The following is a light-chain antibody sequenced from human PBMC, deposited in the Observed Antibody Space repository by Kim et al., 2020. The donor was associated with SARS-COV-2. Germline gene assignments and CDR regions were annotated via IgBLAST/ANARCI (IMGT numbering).Light chain of an antibody. CDR3: QQYNNWPLT. V-gene: IGKV3-15*01. CDR2: DAS. J-gene: IGKJ4*01. Sequence: EIVMTQSPATLSVSPGERATLSCRASQSINSNLAWYQQKPGQAPRLLIYDASTRATGLPARFSGSGSGTEFTLTISSLQSEDFAVYYCQQYNNWPLTFGGGTKVDIK. CDR1: QSINSN.